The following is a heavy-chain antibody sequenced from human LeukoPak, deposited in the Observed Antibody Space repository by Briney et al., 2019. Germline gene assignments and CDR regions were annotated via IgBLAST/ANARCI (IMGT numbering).Heavy chain of an antibody. D-gene: IGHD2-15*01. J-gene: IGHJ4*02. CDR2: IIPIFGTA. V-gene: IGHV1-69*06. Sequence: SSVKVSCKASGGTFSSYAISWVRQAPGQGLEWMGGIIPIFGTANYAQKFQGRVTITADKSTSTAYMELSSLRSEDTAVYYCARGPTRYCSGGSCYGEYYFDYWGQGTLVTVSS. CDR3: ARGPTRYCSGGSCYGEYYFDY. CDR1: GGTFSSYA.